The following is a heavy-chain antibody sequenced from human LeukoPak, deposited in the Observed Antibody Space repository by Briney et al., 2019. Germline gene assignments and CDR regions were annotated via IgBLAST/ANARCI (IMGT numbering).Heavy chain of an antibody. J-gene: IGHJ4*02. CDR3: ARGIGFMVADY. D-gene: IGHD3-10*01. CDR2: IDHSGTT. Sequence: SETLSLTCAVYGGSFSGYYWSWIRQPPGKGLEWIGDIDHSGTTNYNPSLKSRVTISIDTSKNQFSLKLSSVTAADTAVYYCARGIGFMVADYWGQGTLVTVSS. V-gene: IGHV4-34*01. CDR1: GGSFSGYY.